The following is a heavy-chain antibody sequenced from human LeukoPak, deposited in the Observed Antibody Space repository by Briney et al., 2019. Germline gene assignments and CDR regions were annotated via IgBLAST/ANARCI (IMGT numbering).Heavy chain of an antibody. V-gene: IGHV1-2*06. CDR2: INPNSGGT. D-gene: IGHD3-3*01. J-gene: IGHJ4*02. CDR1: GYTFTGYY. Sequence: ASVKVSCKASGYTFTGYYMRWVRQAPGQGLEWMGRINPNSGGTNYAQKFQGRVTMTRDTSISTAYMELSRLRSDDTAVYYCARELYDFWSGYPLDYWGQGTLVTVSS. CDR3: ARELYDFWSGYPLDY.